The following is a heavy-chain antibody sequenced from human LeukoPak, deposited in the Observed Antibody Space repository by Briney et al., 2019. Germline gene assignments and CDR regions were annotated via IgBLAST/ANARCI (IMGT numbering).Heavy chain of an antibody. D-gene: IGHD5-24*01. V-gene: IGHV3-11*04. J-gene: IGHJ4*02. Sequence: GGSLRLSCAASGFTFSDYYMSWIRQAPGKGLEWVSYISSSGSTIYYADSVKGRFTISRDNAKNSLYLQMNSLRAEDTAVYYCASANYPYYFDYWGQGTLVTVSS. CDR3: ASANYPYYFDY. CDR1: GFTFSDYY. CDR2: ISSSGSTI.